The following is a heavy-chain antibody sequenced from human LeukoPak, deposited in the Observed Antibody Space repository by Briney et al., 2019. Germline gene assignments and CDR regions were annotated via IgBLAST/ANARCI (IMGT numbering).Heavy chain of an antibody. V-gene: IGHV4-59*01. J-gene: IGHJ6*03. CDR1: GGSISSYY. CDR3: ARVVYSSSSGSYYYYMDV. CDR2: IYSSGST. Sequence: SETLSHTCTVSGGSISSYYWSWIRQPPGKGLEWVGYIYSSGSTNYNPSLKSRVTISVDTSKNQFSLKLSSVTAADTAVYYCARVVYSSSSGSYYYYMDVWGKGTTVTVSS. D-gene: IGHD6-6*01.